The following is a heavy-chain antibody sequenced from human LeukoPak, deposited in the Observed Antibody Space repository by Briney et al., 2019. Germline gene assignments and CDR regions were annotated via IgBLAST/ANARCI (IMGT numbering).Heavy chain of an antibody. CDR3: ARVLYSSSWYGYFQH. J-gene: IGHJ1*01. CDR1: GFTFSSYW. CDR2: INSDGSST. D-gene: IGHD6-13*01. Sequence: GGSLRLSCAASGFTFSSYWMHWVRQAPGKGLVWVSRINSDGSSTSYADSVKGRFTISRDNAKNTLYLQMNSLRAEDTAVYYCARVLYSSSWYGYFQHWGQGTLVTVSS. V-gene: IGHV3-74*01.